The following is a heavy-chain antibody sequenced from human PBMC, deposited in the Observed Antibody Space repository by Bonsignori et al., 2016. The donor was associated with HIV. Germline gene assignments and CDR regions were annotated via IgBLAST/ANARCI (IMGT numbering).Heavy chain of an antibody. J-gene: IGHJ4*02. CDR1: GFTFGSSA. V-gene: IGHV1-58*02. Sequence: SVKVSCKASGFTFGSSAMQWVRQTRGQRLEWIGWIVVGNGNTNFAQKFQERVTITRDMSTKTVYMELSRLTSEDTAVYFCAAHLAVANLFLDFWGQGTLVTVSS. D-gene: IGHD6-19*01. CDR2: IVVGNGNT. CDR3: AAHLAVANLFLDF.